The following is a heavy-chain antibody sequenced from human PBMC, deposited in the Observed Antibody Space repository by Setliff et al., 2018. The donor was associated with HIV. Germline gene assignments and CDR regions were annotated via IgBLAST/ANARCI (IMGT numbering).Heavy chain of an antibody. CDR1: GGSINSGSYY. CDR2: IYTSGYT. V-gene: IGHV4-61*09. CDR3: ARGIRVWYVISGSFDY. D-gene: IGHD6-13*01. Sequence: PSETLTLTCTVSGGSINSGSYYWSWIRQSAGKGLEWIGHIYTSGYTNYNPSLKSRVTISVDTAKNQFSLKLISVTAADTAVYYCARGIRVWYVISGSFDYWGQGILVTVSS. J-gene: IGHJ4*02.